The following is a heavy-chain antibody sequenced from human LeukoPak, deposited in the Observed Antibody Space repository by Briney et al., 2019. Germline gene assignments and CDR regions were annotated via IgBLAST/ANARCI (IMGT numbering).Heavy chain of an antibody. CDR3: ARDSSWQNWFDP. CDR2: INHSGST. D-gene: IGHD6-13*01. CDR1: GGSFSGYY. V-gene: IGHV4-34*01. Sequence: SETLSLTCAVYGGSFSGYYWSWIRQPPGKGLEWIGEINHSGSTNYNPSLKSRVTISVDTSKNQFSLKLSSVTAADTAVYYCARDSSWQNWFDPWGQGTLVTVSS. J-gene: IGHJ5*02.